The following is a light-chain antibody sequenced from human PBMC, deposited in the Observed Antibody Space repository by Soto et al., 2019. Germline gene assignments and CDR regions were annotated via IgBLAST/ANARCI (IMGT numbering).Light chain of an antibody. J-gene: IGLJ1*01. CDR1: SSDIGGYNF. V-gene: IGLV2-8*01. Sequence: QSALTQPPSASGSPGQSVTISCTGTSSDIGGYNFVSWYQQYPGKAPKLMIFEVTKRPSGVPDRFSGSKSGNTASLTVSGLQAEDEADYHCSSYAGNNMWYVFGTGTKLTVL. CDR3: SSYAGNNMWYV. CDR2: EVT.